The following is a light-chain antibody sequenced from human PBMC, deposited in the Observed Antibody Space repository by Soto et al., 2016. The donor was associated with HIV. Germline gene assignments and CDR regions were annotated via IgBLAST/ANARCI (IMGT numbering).Light chain of an antibody. J-gene: IGLJ2*01. V-gene: IGLV3-21*03. Sequence: SYELTQPPSVSVAPGKTASITCGGNNIGSKSVHWYQQKSGQAPVLVVHDDSDRPSGIPERFSGFNSGKTATLTISRVEAGDEADYYCQVWDSSSDHVIFGGGTKLTVL. CDR3: QVWDSSSDHVI. CDR1: NIGSKS. CDR2: DDS.